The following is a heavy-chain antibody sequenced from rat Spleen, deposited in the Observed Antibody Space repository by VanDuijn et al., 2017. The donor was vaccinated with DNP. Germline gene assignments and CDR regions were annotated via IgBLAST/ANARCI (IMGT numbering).Heavy chain of an antibody. CDR3: ARHGRRVFDY. Sequence: EVQLVGSGGGSVQSGRSLKLSCAASGFTFSNYGMAWVRQAPKKGLELVAYISYFGDNTYSGDSVKGRFTISRDNAKSTLYLQMNSLRSEDMATYYCARHGRRVFDYWGQGVMVTVSS. V-gene: IGHV5-22*01. D-gene: IGHD1-11*01. J-gene: IGHJ2*01. CDR1: GFTFSNYG. CDR2: ISYFGDNT.